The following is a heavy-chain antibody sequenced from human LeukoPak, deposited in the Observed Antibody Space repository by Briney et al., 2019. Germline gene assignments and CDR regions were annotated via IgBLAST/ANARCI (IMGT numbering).Heavy chain of an antibody. CDR3: ARTVPRRTTVAPAHLDY. CDR2: TYYRSKWYN. D-gene: IGHD4-11*01. J-gene: IGHJ4*02. V-gene: IGHV6-1*01. CDR1: GDSVSSNSVT. Sequence: SQTLSLTCAISGDSVSSNSVTWNWIRQSPSRGLEWLGRTYYRSKWYNDYVVSVKGRINISPDTSKNQFSLHLNSVTPEDTAVYYCARTVPRRTTVAPAHLDYWGQGIRVTVSS.